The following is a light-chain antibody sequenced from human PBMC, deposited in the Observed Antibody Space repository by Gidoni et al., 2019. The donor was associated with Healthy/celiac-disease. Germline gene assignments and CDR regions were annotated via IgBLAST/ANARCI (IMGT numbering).Light chain of an antibody. Sequence: DIQMSQSPSSLSASVRDRVTITCRASQSISSYLNWYQQKPGKAPKLLIYAASSLQSGVPSRFSGSGSGTDFTLLISSLQPEDFATYYCQQSYSTPRTFGPGTKVDIK. V-gene: IGKV1-39*01. CDR3: QQSYSTPRT. CDR2: AAS. CDR1: QSISSY. J-gene: IGKJ3*01.